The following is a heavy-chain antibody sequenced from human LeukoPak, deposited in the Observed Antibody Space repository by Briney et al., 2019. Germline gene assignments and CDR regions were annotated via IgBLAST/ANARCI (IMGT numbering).Heavy chain of an antibody. CDR3: TRDFCSRPSCFDC. CDR2: IDYDGKND. D-gene: IGHD2-2*01. J-gene: IGHJ4*02. CDR1: GFTFSSYG. V-gene: IGHV3-33*01. Sequence: PGASLRLSCAASGFTFSSYGMHWVRQAPGKGLEWVAAIDYDGKNDYYVDSVKGRFTISRDDSKSTLYLQMDSLRVEDTAVYSCTRDFCSRPSCFDCWGQRALVTVTS.